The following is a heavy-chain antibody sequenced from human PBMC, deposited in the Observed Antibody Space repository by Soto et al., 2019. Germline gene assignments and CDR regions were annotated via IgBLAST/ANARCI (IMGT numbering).Heavy chain of an antibody. Sequence: QVQLVESGGGVIQPGMSLRLSCAASGFTFSGYVMHWVRQAPGKGLEWVATITYDGSSQYYADSVKGRFTVSRDNSKNSVYLQMSSLRVEDTAVYYCARTGSTAGFGPWCQGTLVTVSS. D-gene: IGHD1-7*01. CDR3: ARTGSTAGFGP. CDR2: ITYDGSSQ. CDR1: GFTFSGYV. V-gene: IGHV3-30*03. J-gene: IGHJ5*02.